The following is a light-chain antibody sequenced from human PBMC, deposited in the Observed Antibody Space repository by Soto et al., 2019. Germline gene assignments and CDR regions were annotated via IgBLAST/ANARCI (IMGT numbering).Light chain of an antibody. CDR2: ANI. Sequence: QSVLTQPPSVSGTPGQRVSISCSGSRSNIGINAVDWYHQLPGTAPKVFIYANIQRPSGVPDRFSGSKPGTSASLAINGLQSDDEAHYYCAAWDDSLNGLVFGGGTRSPS. J-gene: IGLJ2*01. CDR3: AAWDDSLNGLV. V-gene: IGLV1-44*01. CDR1: RSNIGINA.